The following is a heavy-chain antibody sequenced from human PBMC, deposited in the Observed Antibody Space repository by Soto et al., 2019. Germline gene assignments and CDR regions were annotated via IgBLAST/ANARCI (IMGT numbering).Heavy chain of an antibody. J-gene: IGHJ3*02. D-gene: IGHD3-9*01. CDR2: IYYSGST. CDR3: ARLTYYDILTGYYRAIVNAFDI. CDR1: GGSISSYY. Sequence: PSETLSLTCTVSGGSISSYYWSWIRQPPGRGLEWIGYIYYSGSTNYNPSLKSRVTISVDTSKNQFSLKLSSVTAADTAVYYCARLTYYDILTGYYRAIVNAFDIWGQGTMVTVSS. V-gene: IGHV4-59*01.